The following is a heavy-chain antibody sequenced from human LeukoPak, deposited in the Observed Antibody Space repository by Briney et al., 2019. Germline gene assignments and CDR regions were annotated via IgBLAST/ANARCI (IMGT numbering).Heavy chain of an antibody. CDR3: ARCPQLLWFGEWYGMDV. D-gene: IGHD3-10*01. V-gene: IGHV1-46*01. CDR2: INPSGGST. Sequence: ASVKVSCKASGYTFTSYYMHWVRQAPGQGLEWMGIINPSGGSTSYAQKFQGRVTMTRDTSTSTVYMELSSLRSEDTAVYYCARCPQLLWFGEWYGMDVWGQGTTVTVSS. J-gene: IGHJ6*02. CDR1: GYTFTSYY.